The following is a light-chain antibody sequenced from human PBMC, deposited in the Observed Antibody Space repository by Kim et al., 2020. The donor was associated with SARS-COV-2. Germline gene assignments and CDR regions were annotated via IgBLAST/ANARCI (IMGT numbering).Light chain of an antibody. J-gene: IGKJ5*01. V-gene: IGKV1-16*01. Sequence: DIQMTQSPSSLSASVGDRVTITCRASQNIRNSLAWFQQKPRKAPKSLIYGASTLQSGVPSRFSGGGSGTDFTLTISSLQPEDFAIYFCCHDSGYPITFGQGTRLEIK. CDR1: QNIRNS. CDR3: CHDSGYPIT. CDR2: GAS.